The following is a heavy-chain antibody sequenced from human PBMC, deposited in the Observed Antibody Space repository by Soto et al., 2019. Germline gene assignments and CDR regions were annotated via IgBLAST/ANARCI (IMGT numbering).Heavy chain of an antibody. D-gene: IGHD6-19*01. CDR3: ARRSQWLVRDY. V-gene: IGHV4-39*01. J-gene: IGHJ4*02. CDR2: IYYSGST. CDR1: GGSISSSSYY. Sequence: PSETLSLTCTVSGGSISSSSYYWGWIRQPPGKGLEWIGSIYYSGSTYYNPSLKSRVTISVDTSKNQFSLKLSSVTAADTAVYYCARRSQWLVRDYWGQGTLVTVSS.